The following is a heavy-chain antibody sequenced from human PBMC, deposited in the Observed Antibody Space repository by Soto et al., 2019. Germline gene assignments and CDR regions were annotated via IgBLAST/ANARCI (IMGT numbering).Heavy chain of an antibody. Sequence: QLQLQESGPGLVKPSETLSLTCTVSGGSISSSSYYWGWIRQPPGKGLEWIGSTYYRGSTYYNPSLKSRVAVPVDTSTDQFCLKLSSVSAAYTPMYFCARLYSSSLYGDYSCQGSLVPDS. CDR1: GGSISSSSYY. D-gene: IGHD6-13*01. CDR3: ARLYSSSLYGDY. V-gene: IGHV4-39*01. CDR2: TYYRGST. J-gene: IGHJ4*02.